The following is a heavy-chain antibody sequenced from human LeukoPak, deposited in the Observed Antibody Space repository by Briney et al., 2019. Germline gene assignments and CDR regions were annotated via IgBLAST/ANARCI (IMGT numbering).Heavy chain of an antibody. CDR3: ARDKRVAVAGTYIYYYYMDV. Sequence: SETLSLTCTVSGGSISSYYWSWIRQPAGKGLEWIGRIYISGSGSTDYNPSLKSRVTMSVDTSKNQFSLKLSSVTAADTAVYYCARDKRVAVAGTYIYYYYMDVWGNGTTVTISS. J-gene: IGHJ6*03. CDR2: IYISGSGST. CDR1: GGSISSYY. V-gene: IGHV4-4*07. D-gene: IGHD6-19*01.